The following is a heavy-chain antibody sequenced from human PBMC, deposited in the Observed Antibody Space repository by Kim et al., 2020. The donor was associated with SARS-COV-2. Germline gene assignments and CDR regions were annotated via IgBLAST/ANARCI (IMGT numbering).Heavy chain of an antibody. D-gene: IGHD3-22*01. CDR3: AKDKDWYYYDSSGYSFDY. V-gene: IGHV3-23*01. Sequence: GGSLRLSCAASGFTFSSYAMSWVRQAPGKVLEWVSAISGSGGSTYYADSVKGRFTISRDNSKNTLYLQMNSLRAEDTAVYYCAKDKDWYYYDSSGYSFDYWGQGTLVTVSS. CDR2: ISGSGGST. J-gene: IGHJ4*02. CDR1: GFTFSSYA.